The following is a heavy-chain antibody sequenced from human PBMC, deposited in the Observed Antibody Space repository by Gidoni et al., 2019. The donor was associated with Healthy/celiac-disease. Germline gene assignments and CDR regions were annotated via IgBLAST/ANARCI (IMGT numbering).Heavy chain of an antibody. Sequence: QVQLVESGGGVVQPGRSLRLSCAASGFTFSSYGMHWVRQAPGKGLEWVAVISYDGSNKYYADSVKGRFTISRDNSKNTLYLQMNSLRAEDTAVYYCAKAVKGGRAAAGPSIDYWGQGTLVTVSS. CDR1: GFTFSSYG. J-gene: IGHJ4*02. CDR3: AKAVKGGRAAAGPSIDY. D-gene: IGHD6-13*01. V-gene: IGHV3-30*18. CDR2: ISYDGSNK.